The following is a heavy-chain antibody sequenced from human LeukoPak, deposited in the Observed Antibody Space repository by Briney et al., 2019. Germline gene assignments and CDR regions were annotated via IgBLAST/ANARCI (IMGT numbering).Heavy chain of an antibody. CDR3: ARDVGRHSNYYYYMDV. V-gene: IGHV4-59*01. D-gene: IGHD3-10*01. Sequence: SETLSLTCTVSGGSISSYCWSWIRQPPGKGLEWIGYIFYSGSTNYNPSLKSRVTISVDTSKNQFSLKLSSVTAADTAVYYCARDVGRHSNYYYYMDVWGKGTTVTVSS. CDR1: GGSISSYC. CDR2: IFYSGST. J-gene: IGHJ6*03.